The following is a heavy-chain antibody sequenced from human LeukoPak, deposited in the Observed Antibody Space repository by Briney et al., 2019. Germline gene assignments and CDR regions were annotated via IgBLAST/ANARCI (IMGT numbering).Heavy chain of an antibody. CDR3: ASGVRYFDWLQDAFDI. V-gene: IGHV4-4*02. Sequence: SETLSLTCTVSGGSISSSNWWSWVRQPPGKGLEWIGEIYHSGSTNYNPPLKSRVTISVDTSKNQFSLKLSSVTAADTAVYYCASGVRYFDWLQDAFDIWGQGTMVTVSS. J-gene: IGHJ3*02. CDR1: GGSISSSNW. CDR2: IYHSGST. D-gene: IGHD3-9*01.